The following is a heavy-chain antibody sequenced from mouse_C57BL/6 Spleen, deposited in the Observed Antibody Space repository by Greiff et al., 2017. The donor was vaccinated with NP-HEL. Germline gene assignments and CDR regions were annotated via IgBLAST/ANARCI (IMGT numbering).Heavy chain of an antibody. Sequence: DVQLVESGGGLVKPGGSLKLSCAASGFTFSSYAMSWVRQTPEKRLEWVATISDGGSYTYYPDNVKGRFTISRDNAKNNLYLQMSHLKSEDTAMYYCARVDGNSFAYWGQGTLVTVSA. CDR3: ARVDGNSFAY. D-gene: IGHD2-1*01. CDR1: GFTFSSYA. J-gene: IGHJ3*01. CDR2: ISDGGSYT. V-gene: IGHV5-4*01.